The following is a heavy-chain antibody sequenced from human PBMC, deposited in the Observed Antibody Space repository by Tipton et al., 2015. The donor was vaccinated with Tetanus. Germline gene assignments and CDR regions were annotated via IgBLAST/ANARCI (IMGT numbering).Heavy chain of an antibody. CDR2: IYYDGST. J-gene: IGHJ4*02. D-gene: IGHD5-12*01. CDR3: ARVRRGATTDLDY. Sequence: LRLSCTVSGGSINNNDYFWDWIRQPPGKGLEWIGTIYYDGSTYYNPSLKSRVSMSVDTSKNQFSLRLSSVTAADTAVYYCARVRRGATTDLDYWGQGTLVTVSS. CDR1: GGSINNNDYF. V-gene: IGHV4-39*07.